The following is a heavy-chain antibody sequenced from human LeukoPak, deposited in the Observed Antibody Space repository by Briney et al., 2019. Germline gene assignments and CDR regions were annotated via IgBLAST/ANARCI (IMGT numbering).Heavy chain of an antibody. CDR2: ISGSGRTK. CDR1: GFTFSSYE. CDR3: VRDAVMSPEVLLTAWDYFDC. J-gene: IGHJ4*02. V-gene: IGHV3-48*03. Sequence: PGGSLRLSCAASGFTFSSYEMNWVRQAPGKGLAGVSYISGSGRTKDYAYSVKGRFTISRDNTKSAVYLQMNSLRAEDTAIYFCVRDAVMSPEVLLTAWDYFDCWGQGTLVTVSS. D-gene: IGHD2-21*01.